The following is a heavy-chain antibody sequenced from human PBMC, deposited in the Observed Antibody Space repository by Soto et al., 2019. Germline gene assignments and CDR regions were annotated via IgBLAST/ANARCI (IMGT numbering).Heavy chain of an antibody. CDR3: ARRASR. CDR2: IHPSGQPI. D-gene: IGHD1-26*01. J-gene: IGHJ3*01. CDR1: GFTYSSSE. Sequence: GGSLRLSCAVSGFTYSSSEMYWVRQAPGKGLEWISYIHPSGQPIFYADSVKGRFTISRDNANNSLFLQMNSLRAEDTAVYYCARRASRWGQGTMVTVSS. V-gene: IGHV3-48*03.